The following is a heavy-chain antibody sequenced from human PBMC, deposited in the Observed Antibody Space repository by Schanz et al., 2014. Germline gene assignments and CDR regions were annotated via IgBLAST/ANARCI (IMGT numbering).Heavy chain of an antibody. V-gene: IGHV3-21*05. CDR1: GFSFSGSG. J-gene: IGHJ6*02. CDR3: ARSYSSGWYPYYYGMDV. Sequence: VQLVESGGGVVQPGGSLRLSCAASGFSFSGSGMHWVRQAPGEGLEWVSYISSSSSYTNYADSVKGRFTISRDNAKTSLYLQMNSLRAEDTAVYFCARSYSSGWYPYYYGMDVWGQGTTVTVSS. CDR2: ISSSSSYT. D-gene: IGHD6-19*01.